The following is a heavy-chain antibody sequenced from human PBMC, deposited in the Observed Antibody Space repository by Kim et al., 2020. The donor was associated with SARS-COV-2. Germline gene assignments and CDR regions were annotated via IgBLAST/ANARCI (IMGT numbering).Heavy chain of an antibody. V-gene: IGHV3-33*01. CDR2: IWYDGSNK. Sequence: GGSLRLSCAASGFTFSSYGMHWVRQAPGKGLEWVAVIWYDGSNKYYADSVKGRFTISRDNSKNTLYLQMNSLRAEDTAVYYCAGDLAVAGTGDYWGQGTLGTVSS. CDR1: GFTFSSYG. J-gene: IGHJ4*02. D-gene: IGHD6-19*01. CDR3: AGDLAVAGTGDY.